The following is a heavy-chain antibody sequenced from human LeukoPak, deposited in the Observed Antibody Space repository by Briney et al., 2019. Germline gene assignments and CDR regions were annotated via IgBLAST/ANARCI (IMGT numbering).Heavy chain of an antibody. Sequence: PSETLSLTCTVSGGSVSSGSYYWSWIRQPPGKGLEWIGYIYYSGSTKYNPSLKSRVTISVDTSKNQFSLKLSSVTAADTAVYYWARDGIWTGIDYGGQGTLVTVSS. J-gene: IGHJ4*02. CDR3: ARDGIWTGIDY. CDR1: GGSVSSGSYY. D-gene: IGHD3/OR15-3a*01. V-gene: IGHV4-61*01. CDR2: IYYSGST.